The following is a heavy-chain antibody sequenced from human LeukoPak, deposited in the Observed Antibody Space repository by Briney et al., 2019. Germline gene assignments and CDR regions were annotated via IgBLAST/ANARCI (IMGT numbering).Heavy chain of an antibody. CDR2: ISAGGGST. CDR3: AKSSYSTSSRWFDP. Sequence: SGGSLGLSCAASGFTFSSYAMSWVRQAPGKGLEWVSAISAGGGSTYYADSVKGRFTISRDNSKNTLYLQMSSLRAEDTAVYYCAKSSYSTSSRWFDPWGQGTLVTVSS. V-gene: IGHV3-23*01. CDR1: GFTFSSYA. J-gene: IGHJ5*02. D-gene: IGHD6-6*01.